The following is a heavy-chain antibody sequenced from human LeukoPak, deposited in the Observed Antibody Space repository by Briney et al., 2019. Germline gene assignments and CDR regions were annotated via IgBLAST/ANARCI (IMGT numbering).Heavy chain of an antibody. V-gene: IGHV3-7*01. CDR3: TRGGATSSWYWFF. J-gene: IGHJ4*02. CDR1: GFTFSSHW. Sequence: GGSLRLSCAASGFTFSSHWMTWVRQAPGKGPEWVASINKDGSEQYYVDSVKGRFTISRDNAKNSLSLQVSSLRTEDTAVYYCTRGGATSSWYWFFWGQGTLVTVSS. D-gene: IGHD6-13*01. CDR2: INKDGSEQ.